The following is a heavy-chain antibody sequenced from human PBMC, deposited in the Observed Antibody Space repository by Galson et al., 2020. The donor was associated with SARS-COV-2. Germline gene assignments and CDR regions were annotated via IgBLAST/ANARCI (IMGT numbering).Heavy chain of an antibody. CDR2: IYYSGST. Sequence: SETLSLTCTVSGGSISSYYWRWIRQPPGKGLEWIGYIYYSGSTNYNPSLKSRVTISVDTSKNQFSLKLSSVTAADTAVYYCARGGTIFGVVINYWYFDLWGRGTLVTVSS. CDR1: GGSISSYY. D-gene: IGHD3-3*01. CDR3: ARGGTIFGVVINYWYFDL. J-gene: IGHJ2*01. V-gene: IGHV4-59*01.